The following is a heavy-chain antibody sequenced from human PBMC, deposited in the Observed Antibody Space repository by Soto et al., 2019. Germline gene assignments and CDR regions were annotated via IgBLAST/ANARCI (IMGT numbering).Heavy chain of an antibody. J-gene: IGHJ6*02. Sequence: QVQLVESGGGVVQPGRSLRLSCAASGFTFSSYGMHWVRQAPGKGLEWVAVISYDGSNKYYADSVKGRFTISRDNSKNTLYLQMNSLRAEDTAVYYCARVPYYYGSGSYGPYYYYGMDGWGQGTTVTVSS. CDR1: GFTFSSYG. CDR2: ISYDGSNK. V-gene: IGHV3-30*03. D-gene: IGHD3-10*01. CDR3: ARVPYYYGSGSYGPYYYYGMDG.